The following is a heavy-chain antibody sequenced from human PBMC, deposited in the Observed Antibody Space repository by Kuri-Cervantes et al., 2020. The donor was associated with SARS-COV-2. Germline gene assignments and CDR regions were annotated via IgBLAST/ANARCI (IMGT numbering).Heavy chain of an antibody. CDR2: IYYSGST. Sequence: ESLKISCTVPGGPISSSSYYWGWIRQPPGKGLEWIGSIYYSGSTFYNPSLKSRVTISVDTSKNQFSLQLSPVTAADTAVYYCARHFSWGSGEKYYDILTRPDYGMDVWGQGTTVTVSS. V-gene: IGHV4-39*01. CDR1: GGPISSSSYY. D-gene: IGHD3-9*01. J-gene: IGHJ6*02. CDR3: ARHFSWGSGEKYYDILTRPDYGMDV.